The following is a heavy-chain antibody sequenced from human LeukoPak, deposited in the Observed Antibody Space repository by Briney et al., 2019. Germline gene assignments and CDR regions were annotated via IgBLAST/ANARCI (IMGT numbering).Heavy chain of an antibody. J-gene: IGHJ4*02. CDR1: GGSISSYY. V-gene: IGHV4-59*08. CDR2: IYYSGST. CDR3: ARQRSWYRGGFSFDY. Sequence: PSETLSLTCTVSGGSISSYYWSWLRQPPGKGLEWIGYIYYSGSTNYNPSLKSRVTISVDTSKNQFSLKLSSVTAADTAVYYCARQRSWYRGGFSFDYWGQGTLVTVSS. D-gene: IGHD6-13*01.